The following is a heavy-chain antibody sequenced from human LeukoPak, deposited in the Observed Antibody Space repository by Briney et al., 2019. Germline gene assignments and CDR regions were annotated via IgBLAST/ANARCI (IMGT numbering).Heavy chain of an antibody. D-gene: IGHD3-10*01. Sequence: SETLSPTCTVSGGSISGYYWSWIRQPAGKGLEWIGRIYSSGSTNYNPSLKSRVTMSVDTSKNQFSLKLSSVTAADTAMYYCAXXXXXXXRGLIIRGWYFDLWGRGTLVTVSS. J-gene: IGHJ2*01. CDR2: IYSSGST. CDR3: AXXXXXXXRGLIIRGWYFDL. CDR1: GGSISGYY. V-gene: IGHV4-4*07.